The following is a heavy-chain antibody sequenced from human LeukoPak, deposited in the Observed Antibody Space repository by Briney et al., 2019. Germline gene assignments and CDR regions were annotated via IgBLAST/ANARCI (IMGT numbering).Heavy chain of an antibody. J-gene: IGHJ6*04. V-gene: IGHV3-48*04. D-gene: IGHD3-10*02. Sequence: GALRLSCAVSGFTFSDYAMSWVRQAPGKGLEWVSHISSSGSTIYYADSVRGRFTISRDNAKNSLYLQMNSLRAEDTAVYYCAELGITMIGGVWGKGTTVTISS. CDR2: ISSSGSTI. CDR3: AELGITMIGGV. CDR1: GFTFSDYA.